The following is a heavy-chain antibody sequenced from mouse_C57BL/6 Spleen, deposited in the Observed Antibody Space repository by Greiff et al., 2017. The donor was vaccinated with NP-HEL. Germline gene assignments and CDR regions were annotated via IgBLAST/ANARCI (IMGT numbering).Heavy chain of an antibody. V-gene: IGHV1-64*01. CDR3: ARSSNYEDFDV. D-gene: IGHD2-5*01. J-gene: IGHJ1*03. Sequence: QVQLQQPGAELVKPGASVTLSCKASGYTFTSYWMHWVKQRPGQGLEWIGMIHPNSGSTNYNEKFKSKATLTVDKSSSTAYMQLSSLTSEDSAVYYCARSSNYEDFDVWGTGTTVTVSS. CDR1: GYTFTSYW. CDR2: IHPNSGST.